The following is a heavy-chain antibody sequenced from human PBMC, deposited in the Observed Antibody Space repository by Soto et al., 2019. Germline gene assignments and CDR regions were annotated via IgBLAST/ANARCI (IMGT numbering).Heavy chain of an antibody. CDR2: IYHTGST. CDR1: SGSISINNW. V-gene: IGHV4-4*02. CDR3: ATGWYCTSGSCNSHDY. D-gene: IGHD2-15*01. J-gene: IGHJ4*02. Sequence: QVQLQESGPGLVKPSGTLSLLCAVSSGSISINNWWSWVRQHPGKGLEWIGEIYHTGSTNYNPSLRSRVTIAVDKSKNQFSLKMSAVTAADTAVYYCATGWYCTSGSCNSHDYWGQGILVTVS.